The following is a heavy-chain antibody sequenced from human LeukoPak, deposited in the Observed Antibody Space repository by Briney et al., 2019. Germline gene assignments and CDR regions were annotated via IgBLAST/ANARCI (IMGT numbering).Heavy chain of an antibody. D-gene: IGHD2-8*01. CDR3: ARDGGARSFTNGLNWFDP. J-gene: IGHJ5*02. Sequence: TSETLSLTCTVSGGSISSYCWSWIRQPPGKGLEWIGYIYYSGSTNYNPSLKSRVTISVDTSKNQFSLKLSSVTAADTAVYYCARDGGARSFTNGLNWFDPWGQGILVTVSS. V-gene: IGHV4-59*01. CDR2: IYYSGST. CDR1: GGSISSYC.